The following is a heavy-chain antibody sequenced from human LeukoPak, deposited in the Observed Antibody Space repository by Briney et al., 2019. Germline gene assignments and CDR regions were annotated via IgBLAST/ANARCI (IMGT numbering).Heavy chain of an antibody. CDR1: GGSFSGYY. V-gene: IGHV4-34*09. CDR2: INHSGST. CDR3: ARGPYDYVWGSYRHNPFDY. D-gene: IGHD3-16*02. Sequence: PSETLSLTCAVYGGSFSGYYWSWIHQPPGKGLEWVGEINHSGSTNYNPSLKSRVTISVDTSKNQFSLKLSSVTAADTAVYYCARGPYDYVWGSYRHNPFDYWGQGTLVTVSS. J-gene: IGHJ4*02.